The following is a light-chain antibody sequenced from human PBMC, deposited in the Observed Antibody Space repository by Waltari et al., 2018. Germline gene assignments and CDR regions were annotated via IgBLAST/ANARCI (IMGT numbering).Light chain of an antibody. Sequence: DIQMTQSPSSLSASVGYRVTITCRASQSINIYLTWYHRKPGEPPKVLIYGASTLESGVPSRFSGSGSGTDFTLTISSLQTEDFATYYCQQGYRIPLAFGPGAKVEMK. J-gene: IGKJ3*01. CDR3: QQGYRIPLA. CDR2: GAS. V-gene: IGKV1-39*01. CDR1: QSINIY.